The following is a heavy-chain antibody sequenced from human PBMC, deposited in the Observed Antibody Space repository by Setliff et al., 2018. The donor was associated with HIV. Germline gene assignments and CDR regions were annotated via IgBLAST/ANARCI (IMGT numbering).Heavy chain of an antibody. CDR1: GYTFTSYA. CDR3: ARAPFLQFFRGSPYYFDY. J-gene: IGHJ4*02. V-gene: IGHV7-4-1*02. D-gene: IGHD3-10*01. Sequence: ASVKVSCKASGYTFTSYAMNWVRQAPGQGLEWMGWINTKTGNPTYVQGFPGQFVFSLDTSVSTADLEISSLKAEDTAVYYCARAPFLQFFRGSPYYFDYWGQGSLVTVSS. CDR2: INTKTGNP.